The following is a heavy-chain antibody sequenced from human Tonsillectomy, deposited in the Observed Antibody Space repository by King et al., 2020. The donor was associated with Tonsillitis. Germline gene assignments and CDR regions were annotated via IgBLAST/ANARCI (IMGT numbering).Heavy chain of an antibody. Sequence: QLQESGPGLVKPSETLSLTCTVSGGSISSSSYYWGWIRQPPGKGLEWIGSIYYSGSTYYNPSLKSLVTISVDTSKNQFSLKLSSVTAADTAVYYCARLSYYSDSSGYSYWYFDLWGRGTLVTVSS. CDR3: ARLSYYSDSSGYSYWYFDL. CDR2: IYYSGST. D-gene: IGHD3-22*01. CDR1: GGSISSSSYY. V-gene: IGHV4-39*01. J-gene: IGHJ2*01.